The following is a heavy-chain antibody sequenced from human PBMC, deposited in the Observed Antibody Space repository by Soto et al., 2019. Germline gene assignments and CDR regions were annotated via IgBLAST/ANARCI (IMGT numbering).Heavy chain of an antibody. CDR2: ISAYNGNT. J-gene: IGHJ4*02. Sequence: ASVKVSCKASGYTFTSYGISWVRQAPGQGLEWMGWISAYNGNTNYAQKLQGRVTMTTDTSTSTAYMELRSLRSDDTAVYYCAREYDYVWGSYRYSDYWGQGTLVTVSS. D-gene: IGHD3-16*02. CDR1: GYTFTSYG. V-gene: IGHV1-18*04. CDR3: AREYDYVWGSYRYSDY.